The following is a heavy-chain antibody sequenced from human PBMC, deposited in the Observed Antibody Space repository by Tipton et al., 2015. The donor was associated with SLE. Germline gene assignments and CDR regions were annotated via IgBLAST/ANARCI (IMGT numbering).Heavy chain of an antibody. Sequence: VQLVQSGAEVKKPGESLRISCKGSGYSFTSYWISWVRQMPGKGLEWMGRIDPSDSYTNYSPSFQGHVTISADKSISTAYLQWSSLKASDTAMYYCARRGSYGYSSGLDAFDIWGQGTMVTVSS. J-gene: IGHJ3*02. CDR2: IDPSDSYT. D-gene: IGHD6-19*01. V-gene: IGHV5-10-1*01. CDR3: ARRGSYGYSSGLDAFDI. CDR1: GYSFTSYW.